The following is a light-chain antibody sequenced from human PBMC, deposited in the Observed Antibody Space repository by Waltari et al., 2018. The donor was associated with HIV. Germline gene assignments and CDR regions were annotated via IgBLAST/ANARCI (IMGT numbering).Light chain of an antibody. CDR3: QSYDSSLSGSGV. Sequence: QSVLTQPPPVSGAPGQRVPISCTGSSSKIGAGYDVHSDQQLPGTAPKLLIYGNSNRPSGVPDRFSGPKSGTSASLAITGLQAEDEADYYCQSYDSSLSGSGVFGGGTKLTVL. V-gene: IGLV1-40*01. CDR2: GNS. J-gene: IGLJ3*02. CDR1: SSKIGAGYD.